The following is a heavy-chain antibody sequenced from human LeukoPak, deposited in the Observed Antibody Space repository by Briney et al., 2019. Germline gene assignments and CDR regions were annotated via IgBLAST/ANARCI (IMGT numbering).Heavy chain of an antibody. CDR2: IYYSGST. CDR3: ARVLSGWFYFDY. D-gene: IGHD3-10*01. CDR1: GGAISSYY. V-gene: IGHV4-59*01. J-gene: IGHJ4*02. Sequence: ASETLSLTCTVSGGAISSYYWSWIRQPPGKGLEWIGYIYYSGSTNYIPSLKSRVTISVDTSKNQFSLKLSSVTAADTAVYYCARVLSGWFYFDYWGQGALVTVSS.